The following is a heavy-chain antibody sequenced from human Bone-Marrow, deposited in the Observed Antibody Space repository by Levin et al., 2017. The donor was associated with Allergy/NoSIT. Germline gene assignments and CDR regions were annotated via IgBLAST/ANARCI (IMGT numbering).Heavy chain of an antibody. CDR2: VSRSGDRT. D-gene: IGHD4-17*01. CDR1: GFTFSNYA. CDR3: AKKDYGDNLYLFDM. J-gene: IGHJ3*02. Sequence: AGESLKISCAASGFTFSNYAMTWVRQAPGKGLEWVSAVSRSGDRTFYADAVKGRFTISRDNSKDTLYLQMNSLRAEDTAVYFCAKKDYGDNLYLFDMWGQGTMVTVSS. V-gene: IGHV3-23*01.